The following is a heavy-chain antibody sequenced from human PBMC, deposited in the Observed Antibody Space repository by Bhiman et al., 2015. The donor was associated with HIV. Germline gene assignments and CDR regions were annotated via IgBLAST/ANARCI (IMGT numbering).Heavy chain of an antibody. V-gene: IGHV3-48*01. D-gene: IGHD2-21*02. Sequence: EVQLVESGGGLVQPGGSLRLSCAASGFTFSSYSMNWVRQAPGKGLEWVSYISSSSSTIYYADSVKGRFTISRDNAKNSLYLQMNSLRAGDTAVYYCAREVTPGGPRYYFDFWGQGTLVTVSS. CDR2: ISSSSSTI. CDR1: GFTFSSYS. CDR3: AREVTPGGPRYYFDF. J-gene: IGHJ4*02.